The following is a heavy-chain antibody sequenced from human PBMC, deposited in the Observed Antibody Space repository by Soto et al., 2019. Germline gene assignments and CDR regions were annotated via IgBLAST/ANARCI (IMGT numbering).Heavy chain of an antibody. Sequence: QVQLVESGGGVVQPGRSLRLSCAASGFTFSSYVMYWVRQAPGKGLEGVVGISYDGNNKYYADSVKGRFTISRDNSKNTLYLQMNSLRAEDTAVYYCARAGCDGGSCYTLVGLRYGMDVWGQGTTVTVSS. CDR3: ARAGCDGGSCYTLVGLRYGMDV. CDR2: ISYDGNNK. D-gene: IGHD2-15*01. V-gene: IGHV3-30-3*01. CDR1: GFTFSSYV. J-gene: IGHJ6*02.